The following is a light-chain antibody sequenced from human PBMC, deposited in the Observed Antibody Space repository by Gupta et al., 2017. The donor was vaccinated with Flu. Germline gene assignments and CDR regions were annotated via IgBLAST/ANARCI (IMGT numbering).Light chain of an antibody. J-gene: IGLJ2*01. CDR3: LISYRGASI. CDR2: DTS. V-gene: IGLV7-46*01. Sequence: QAVVTQEPSLTVSPGGTVTLTCGSSTGAVTTDHWPYWFQQKPGQAPKTLMYDTSNKLSCTPPRFSGSLLGGNAVLTLSGAQPEDDSYYYCLISYRGASIFGGGTKLTVL. CDR1: TGAVTTDHW.